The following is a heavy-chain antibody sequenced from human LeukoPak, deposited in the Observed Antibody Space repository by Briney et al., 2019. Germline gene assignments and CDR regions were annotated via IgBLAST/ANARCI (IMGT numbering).Heavy chain of an antibody. Sequence: SETLSLTCAVYGGSFSGYYWSWIRQPPGKGLEWIGEINHSGSTNYNPSLKSRVNKSVDTSKNQFSLKLSSVTAADTAVYYCARRIPYYDFWSGYFEAFDIWGQGTMVTVSS. CDR3: ARRIPYYDFWSGYFEAFDI. V-gene: IGHV4-34*01. CDR2: INHSGST. D-gene: IGHD3-3*01. J-gene: IGHJ3*02. CDR1: GGSFSGYY.